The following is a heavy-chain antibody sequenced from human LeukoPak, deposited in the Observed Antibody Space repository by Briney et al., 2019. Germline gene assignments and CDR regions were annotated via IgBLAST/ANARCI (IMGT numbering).Heavy chain of an antibody. CDR1: GFMFKNYA. J-gene: IGHJ5*02. D-gene: IGHD3-10*01. Sequence: GGSLRLSCAVSGFMFKNYAMSWIRQAPGKGLEWVSGNSGRGDITYYADSVKGRFTISRDNAKSSLYLQMNSLGAEDTAVYYCARENTGISYKWFDPWGQGTLVTVSP. CDR3: ARENTGISYKWFDP. CDR2: NSGRGDIT. V-gene: IGHV3-23*01.